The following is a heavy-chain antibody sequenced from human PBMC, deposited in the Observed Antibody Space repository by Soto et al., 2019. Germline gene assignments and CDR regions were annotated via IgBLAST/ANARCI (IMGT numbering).Heavy chain of an antibody. J-gene: IGHJ3*02. D-gene: IGHD6-13*01. CDR1: GFTFSTYC. Sequence: GGSLRLSCAASGFTFSTYCMHWVRQVPGKGLVWVSRINSDGSTTSYADSVKGRFTISRDNAKNTLYMQMNNLRAEDAAVYYCARCTVLQQQPVNEAFDIWGQGAMVTVSS. CDR3: ARCTVLQQQPVNEAFDI. CDR2: INSDGSTT. V-gene: IGHV3-74*01.